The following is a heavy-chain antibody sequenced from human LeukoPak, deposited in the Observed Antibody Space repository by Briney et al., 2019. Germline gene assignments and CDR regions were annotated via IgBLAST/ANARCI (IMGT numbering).Heavy chain of an antibody. J-gene: IGHJ6*02. CDR3: ARANKAGYSSGSCMDV. Sequence: GASVKVSCKASGYTFTSYGISWVRQAPGQGLEWMGWISAYNGNTNYAQKLQGRVTMTTDTSTSTAYMELRSLRSEDTAVYYCARANKAGYSSGSCMDVWGQGTTVTVSS. D-gene: IGHD6-19*01. V-gene: IGHV1-18*01. CDR1: GYTFTSYG. CDR2: ISAYNGNT.